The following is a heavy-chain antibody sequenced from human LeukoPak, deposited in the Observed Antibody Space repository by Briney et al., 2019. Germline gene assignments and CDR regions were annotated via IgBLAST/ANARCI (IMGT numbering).Heavy chain of an antibody. D-gene: IGHD3-10*01. CDR1: GGSISSGGYY. V-gene: IGHV4-30-2*01. CDR3: ARDTHWGGFDP. J-gene: IGHJ5*02. CDR2: IYHSGST. Sequence: PSQTLSLTCTVSGGSISSGGYYWSWIRQPPGKGLEWIGYIYHSGSTFYNPSLKSRVTISVDRSKNQFSLKLSSVTAADTAVYYCARDTHWGGFDPWGQGTLVTVSS.